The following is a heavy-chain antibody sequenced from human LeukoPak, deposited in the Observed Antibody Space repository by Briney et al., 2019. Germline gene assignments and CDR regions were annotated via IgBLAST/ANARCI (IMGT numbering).Heavy chain of an antibody. Sequence: PSETLSLTCTVSGGFISNDCWSWIRQPAGKGLEWIGRIQTSGSTRYNPSLESRVTISLDKSKDEISLKLTSVTAADTAVYYCARVGRGDYTWGSYSFDHWGQGTLVTVSS. V-gene: IGHV4-4*07. D-gene: IGHD3-16*01. CDR3: ARVGRGDYTWGSYSFDH. CDR1: GGFISNDC. J-gene: IGHJ4*02. CDR2: IQTSGST.